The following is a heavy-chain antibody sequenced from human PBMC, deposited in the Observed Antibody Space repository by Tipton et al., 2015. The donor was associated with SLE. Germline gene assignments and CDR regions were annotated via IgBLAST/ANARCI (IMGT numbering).Heavy chain of an antibody. CDR1: GGSISSGGYN. V-gene: IGHV4-31*03. CDR3: ARNRNPFNWFDP. J-gene: IGHJ5*02. Sequence: TLSLTCTVSGGSISSGGYNWSWIRQHPGKGLEWIGYIYYSGSTYYNPSLKGRVTISVDTSKNQFSLKLSSVTAADTAVYYCARNRNPFNWFDPWGQGTLVTVSS. CDR2: IYYSGST. D-gene: IGHD1-14*01.